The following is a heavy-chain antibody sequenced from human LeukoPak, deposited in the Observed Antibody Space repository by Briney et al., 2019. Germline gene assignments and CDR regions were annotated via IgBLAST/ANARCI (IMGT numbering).Heavy chain of an antibody. J-gene: IGHJ5*02. D-gene: IGHD5-24*01. CDR1: GYSISSGYY. CDR2: IYHSGST. V-gene: IGHV4-38-2*02. Sequence: SETLSLTCAVSGYSISSGYYWGWIRQPPGKGLEWIGSIYHSGSTYYNPSLKSRVTISVDTSKNQFSLKLSSVTAADTAVYYCARDLDGQFDPRGQGTLVTVSS. CDR3: ARDLDGQFDP.